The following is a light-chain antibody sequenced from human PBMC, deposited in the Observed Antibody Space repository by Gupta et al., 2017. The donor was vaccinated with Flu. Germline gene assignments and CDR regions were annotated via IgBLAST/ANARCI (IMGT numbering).Light chain of an antibody. V-gene: IGLV3-21*02. CDR3: QVWDSSTDNWV. CDR1: DNGSKS. Sequence: SSVLTQPPSLSLDHRQPATLTRGGHDNGSKSVHLYQQKPGQAPVFVVYDDVERPSGLPDRFSGSNSGDTATLTISRVGGGDEADDSCQVWDSSTDNWVFGAGTTVTVL. CDR2: DDV. J-gene: IGLJ1*01.